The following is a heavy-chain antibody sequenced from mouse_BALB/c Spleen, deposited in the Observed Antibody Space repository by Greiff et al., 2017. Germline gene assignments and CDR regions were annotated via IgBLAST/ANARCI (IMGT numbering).Heavy chain of an antibody. CDR1: GYTFTSYW. J-gene: IGHJ4*01. Sequence: QVQLQQSGAELVKPGASVKLSCKASGYTFTSYWMHWVKQRPVQGLEWIGEINPSNGRTNYNEKFKSKATLTVDKSSSTAYMQLSSLTSEDSAVYYCARNGNYDAMDYGGQGTSVTVSA. CDR3: ARNGNYDAMDY. D-gene: IGHD2-1*01. CDR2: INPSNGRT. V-gene: IGHV1S81*02.